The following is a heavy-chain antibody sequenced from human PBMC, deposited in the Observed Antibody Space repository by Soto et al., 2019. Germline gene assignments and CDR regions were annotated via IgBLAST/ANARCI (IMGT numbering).Heavy chain of an antibody. J-gene: IGHJ4*02. CDR1: GFTFDDYA. D-gene: IGHD5-18*01. CDR2: LSYNSGTI. CDR3: AKGSDRGYSYGYDY. V-gene: IGHV3-9*01. Sequence: VQLVESGGGLVQPGRSLRLSCAASGFTFDDYAMSWARQAQGKGLEWVSGLSYNSGTIGYAASVKGRFTISRDNAKKSWYLQMNSLRAEDTALYYCAKGSDRGYSYGYDYWGQGTLVTVSS.